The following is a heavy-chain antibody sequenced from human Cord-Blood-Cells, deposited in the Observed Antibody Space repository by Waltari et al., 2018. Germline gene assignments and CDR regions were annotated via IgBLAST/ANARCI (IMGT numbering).Heavy chain of an antibody. V-gene: IGHV1-24*01. Sequence: QVQLVPSGAEVKKPGASVKVSCKVSGYNLTELSMHRARQAPGKGLGWMGGFDPEDVEPSYAKKFQGRGTMTEETSTDPAYMELRRLRSEDTAVYYCATVDYGDNWFDPWGQGTLVTVSS. D-gene: IGHD4-17*01. CDR2: FDPEDVEP. CDR1: GYNLTELS. J-gene: IGHJ5*02. CDR3: ATVDYGDNWFDP.